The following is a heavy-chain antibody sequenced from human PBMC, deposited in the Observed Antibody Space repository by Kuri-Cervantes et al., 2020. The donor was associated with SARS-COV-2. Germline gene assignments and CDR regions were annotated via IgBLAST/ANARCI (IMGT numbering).Heavy chain of an antibody. CDR3: ARTTSIAARDWFSYYYYMDV. CDR2: IYYSGST. D-gene: IGHD6-6*01. V-gene: IGHV4-39*07. CDR1: GGSISSSSYY. J-gene: IGHJ6*03. Sequence: SETLSLTCTVSGGSISSSSYYWGWIRQPPGKGLEWIGSIYYSGSTYYNPSLKSRVTISVDTSKNQFSLKLSSVTAADTAVYYCARTTSIAARDWFSYYYYMDVWGKGTTVTVSS.